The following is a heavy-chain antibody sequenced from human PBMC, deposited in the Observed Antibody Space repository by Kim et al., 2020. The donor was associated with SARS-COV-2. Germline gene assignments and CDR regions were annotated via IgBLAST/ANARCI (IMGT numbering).Heavy chain of an antibody. CDR3: ARDRTIYCSSTSCPSPGVGEMYYYYGMDV. J-gene: IGHJ6*02. CDR1: GDSVSSNSAA. V-gene: IGHV6-1*01. D-gene: IGHD2-2*01. CDR2: TYYRSKWYN. Sequence: SQTLSLTCAISGDSVSSNSAAWNWIRQSPSRGLEWLGRTYYRSKWYNDYAVSVKSRITINPDTSKNQFSLQLNSVTPEDTAVYYCARDRTIYCSSTSCPSPGVGEMYYYYGMDVWGQGTTVTVSS.